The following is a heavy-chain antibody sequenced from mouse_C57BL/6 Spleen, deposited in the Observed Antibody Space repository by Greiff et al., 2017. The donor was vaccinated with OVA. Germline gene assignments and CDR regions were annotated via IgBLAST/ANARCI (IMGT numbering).Heavy chain of an antibody. CDR3: AKSLYYYVSSYYFDY. CDR1: GYTFTSYD. J-gene: IGHJ2*01. Sequence: VQLQQSGPELVKPGASVKLSCKASGYTFTSYDINWVKQRPGQGLEWIGWIYPRDGSTKYNEKFKGKATLTVDTASSTAYMELHSLTSEDSAVYFCAKSLYYYVSSYYFDYWGQGTTLTVSS. CDR2: IYPRDGST. V-gene: IGHV1-85*01. D-gene: IGHD1-1*01.